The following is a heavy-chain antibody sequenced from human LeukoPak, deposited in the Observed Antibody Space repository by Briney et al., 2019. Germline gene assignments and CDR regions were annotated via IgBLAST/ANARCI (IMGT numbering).Heavy chain of an antibody. CDR3: ASAHRIAAAGGFDY. Sequence: SVKVSCKASGYTFTSYGISWVRQAPGQGLEWMGGIIPIFGTANYAQKFQGRVTITADESTSTAYMELSSLRSEDTAVYYCASAHRIAAAGGFDYWGQGTLVTVSS. CDR1: GYTFTSYG. D-gene: IGHD6-13*01. V-gene: IGHV1-69*13. J-gene: IGHJ4*02. CDR2: IIPIFGTA.